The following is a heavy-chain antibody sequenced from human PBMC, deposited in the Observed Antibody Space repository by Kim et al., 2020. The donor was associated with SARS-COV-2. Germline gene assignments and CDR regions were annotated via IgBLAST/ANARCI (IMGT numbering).Heavy chain of an antibody. CDR1: GFTVSSHY. CDR3: ARVGDYGAKD. J-gene: IGHJ4*02. V-gene: IGHV3-66*01. Sequence: GGSLRLSCAASGFTVSSHYMSWVRQAPGKVLEWVSVIYSGGSTYYADSVKGRFTISRDNSEDTLYLQMNSLRADDTAVYYCARVGDYGAKDWGQGTLVTV. D-gene: IGHD4-17*01. CDR2: IYSGGST.